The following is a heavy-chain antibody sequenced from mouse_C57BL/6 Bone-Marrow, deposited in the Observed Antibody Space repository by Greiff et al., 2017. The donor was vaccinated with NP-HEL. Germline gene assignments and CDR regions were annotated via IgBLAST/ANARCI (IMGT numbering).Heavy chain of an antibody. Sequence: EVQLQQSGAELVKPGASVKLSCTASGFNIKDYYMHWVKQRTEQGLEWIGRIDPEDGETKYATKFQGKATITAHPSSNTSYLQLSSLKSEETAVYYCARRWLRYWGQGTLVTVAA. CDR2: IDPEDGET. CDR1: GFNIKDYY. CDR3: ARRWLRY. D-gene: IGHD2-2*01. J-gene: IGHJ3*01. V-gene: IGHV14-2*01.